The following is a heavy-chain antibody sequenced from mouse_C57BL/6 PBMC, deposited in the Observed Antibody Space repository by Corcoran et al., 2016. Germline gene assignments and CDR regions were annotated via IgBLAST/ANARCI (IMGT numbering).Heavy chain of an antibody. Sequence: QVQLQQSGAELVKPGASVKISCKASGYAFSSYWMNWVKQRPGKGLEWIGQIYPGDGDTNYNGKFKGKATLTADKSASTAYMQLSRLTSEDSAVYFCARREDDGSSYDVDYWGEGTTLTVS. CDR1: GYAFSSYW. V-gene: IGHV1-80*01. D-gene: IGHD1-1*01. CDR2: IYPGDGDT. J-gene: IGHJ2*01. CDR3: ARREDDGSSYDVDY.